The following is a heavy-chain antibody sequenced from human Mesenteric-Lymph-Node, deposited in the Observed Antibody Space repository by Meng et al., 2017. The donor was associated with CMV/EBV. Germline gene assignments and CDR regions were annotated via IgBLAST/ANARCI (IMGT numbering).Heavy chain of an antibody. J-gene: IGHJ5*02. D-gene: IGHD2/OR15-2a*01. Sequence: QVQLVQSRAEVGKPGAAVMVSWKASGYTFTDFYIHWVRQAPGQGLEWMGRINPNSGVSNSAQNFQGRVTMTRDTSISTAYMELGRLTSDDTAVYYCARENVNPEGFDPWGQGTLVTVSS. CDR3: ARENVNPEGFDP. CDR1: GYTFTDFY. CDR2: INPNSGVS. V-gene: IGHV1-2*06.